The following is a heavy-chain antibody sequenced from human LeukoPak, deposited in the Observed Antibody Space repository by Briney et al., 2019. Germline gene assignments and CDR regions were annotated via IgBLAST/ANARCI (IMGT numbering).Heavy chain of an antibody. CDR2: IYYSGST. V-gene: IGHV4-59*01. CDR3: ARESRYYYDSSGYYYEWFDP. Sequence: SETLSLTCTVSGGSISSYYWSWIRQPPGQGLEWIGYIYYSGSTNYNPSLKSRVTISVDTSKNQFSLKLSSVTAADTAVYYCARESRYYYDSSGYYYEWFDPWGQGTLVTVSS. D-gene: IGHD3-22*01. CDR1: GGSISSYY. J-gene: IGHJ5*02.